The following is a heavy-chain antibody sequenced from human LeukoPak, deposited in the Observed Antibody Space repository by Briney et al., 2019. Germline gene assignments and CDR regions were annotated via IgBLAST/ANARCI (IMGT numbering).Heavy chain of an antibody. CDR3: ARVLIGTI. Sequence: GGSLRLSCAASGFTFSRHAMGWVRQAPGKGLEWVSAISGSGGSTYYADSVKGRFTISRDNAKNSLYLQMNSLRAEDTAVYYCARVLIGTIWGQGTMVTVSS. V-gene: IGHV3-23*01. D-gene: IGHD1-14*01. J-gene: IGHJ3*02. CDR1: GFTFSRHA. CDR2: ISGSGGST.